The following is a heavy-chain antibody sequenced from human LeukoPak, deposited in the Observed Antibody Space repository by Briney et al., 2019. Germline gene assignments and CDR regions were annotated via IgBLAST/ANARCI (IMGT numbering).Heavy chain of an antibody. V-gene: IGHV1-18*01. CDR3: ARDAEGRADYYGSGSKDPDY. J-gene: IGHJ4*02. D-gene: IGHD3-10*01. Sequence: ASVKVSCKASGYTFTSYGISWVRQAPGQGLEWMGWISAYNGNTNYARKLQGRVTMTTDTSTSTAYMELRSLRSDDTAVYYCARDAEGRADYYGSGSKDPDYWGQGTLVTVSS. CDR2: ISAYNGNT. CDR1: GYTFTSYG.